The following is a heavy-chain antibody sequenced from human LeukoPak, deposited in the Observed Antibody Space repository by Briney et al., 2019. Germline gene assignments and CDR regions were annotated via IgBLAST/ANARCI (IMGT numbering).Heavy chain of an antibody. V-gene: IGHV4-59*01. D-gene: IGHD3-22*01. CDR3: ARAIDSSGYLAPKKYYFDY. J-gene: IGHJ4*02. Sequence: SETLSLTCTVSGGSISSYYWSWIRQPPGKGLEWIGYIYYSGSTNYNPSLKSRVTISVDTSKNQFSLKLSSVTAADTAVYYCARAIDSSGYLAPKKYYFDYWGQGTLVTVSS. CDR1: GGSISSYY. CDR2: IYYSGST.